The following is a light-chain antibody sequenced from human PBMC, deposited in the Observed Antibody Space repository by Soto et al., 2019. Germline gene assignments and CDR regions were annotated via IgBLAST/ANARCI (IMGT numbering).Light chain of an antibody. CDR1: SSNVGSYKL. CDR2: EVN. Sequence: QSVLTQPASVSGSPGQSITISCTGTSSNVGSYKLVSWYQQHPGKAPKLMIFEVNKRPPGDSNRFSASKSGNTASLTISGLKVEDEADYYCCSSGGSPTYVFGTGTKATVL. V-gene: IGLV2-23*02. J-gene: IGLJ1*01. CDR3: CSSGGSPTYV.